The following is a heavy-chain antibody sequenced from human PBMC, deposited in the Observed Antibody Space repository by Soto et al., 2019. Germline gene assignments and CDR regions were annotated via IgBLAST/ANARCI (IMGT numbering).Heavy chain of an antibody. V-gene: IGHV4-34*01. Sequence: SETLSLTCAVYGGSFSGYYWTWIRQPPGTGLEWIGEINHSGSTNYNPSLKSRVTISVDTSKNQFSLKLTSVTAADTAVYYCARDFTMVRGVNYFDPWGQGTLVTVSS. D-gene: IGHD3-10*01. CDR2: INHSGST. CDR3: ARDFTMVRGVNYFDP. CDR1: GGSFSGYY. J-gene: IGHJ5*02.